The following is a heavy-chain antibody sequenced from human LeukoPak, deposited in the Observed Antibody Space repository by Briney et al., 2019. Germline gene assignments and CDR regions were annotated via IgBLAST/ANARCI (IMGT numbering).Heavy chain of an antibody. CDR1: GFIVSDYY. CDR3: ARDLTVGAIFFDS. Sequence: GGSLRLSCVASGFIVSDYYMSWIRQAPGKGLEWLSYISSTNSKTYTNYADSLKGRFTISRDSAKNSLFLPMDSLRVEDTGVYYCARDLTVGAIFFDSWGQGTLVTVSS. J-gene: IGHJ4*02. D-gene: IGHD1-26*01. V-gene: IGHV3-11*06. CDR2: ISSTNSKTYT.